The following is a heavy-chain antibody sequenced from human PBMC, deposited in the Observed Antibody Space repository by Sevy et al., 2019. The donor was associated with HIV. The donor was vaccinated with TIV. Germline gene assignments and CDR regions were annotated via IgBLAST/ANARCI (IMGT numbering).Heavy chain of an antibody. V-gene: IGHV3-23*01. CDR2: ISGSGGST. CDR3: AKDVWFGELSGLYYYYGMDV. J-gene: IGHJ6*02. CDR1: GFSLRSYA. Sequence: GGSLRLSCAASGFSLRSYAMSWVRQAPGKGLERVSFISGSGGSTYYADSVKGRFTISRDNSKKTLYMQMNSLRVEDTAVYYCAKDVWFGELSGLYYYYGMDVWSQGTTVTVSS. D-gene: IGHD3-10*01.